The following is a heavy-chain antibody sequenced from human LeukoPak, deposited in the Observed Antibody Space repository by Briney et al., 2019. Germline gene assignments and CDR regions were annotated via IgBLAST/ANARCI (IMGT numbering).Heavy chain of an antibody. D-gene: IGHD5-18*01. J-gene: IGHJ4*02. CDR2: ISGSGGST. Sequence: GGSLRLSCATSGFTFSSYAMSWIRQAPGKGLEWVSAISGSGGSTYYADSVKGRFTISRDNSKNTLYLQMNSLRAEDTAVYYCAKGLAQLWFYWGQGTLVTVSS. V-gene: IGHV3-23*01. CDR3: AKGLAQLWFY. CDR1: GFTFSSYA.